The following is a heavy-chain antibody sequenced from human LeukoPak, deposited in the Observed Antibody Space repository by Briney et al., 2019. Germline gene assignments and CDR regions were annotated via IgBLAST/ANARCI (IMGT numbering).Heavy chain of an antibody. V-gene: IGHV1-69*13. CDR2: IIPIFGTA. CDR3: ARDAPHRRDGYKGAFDI. Sequence: SVKVSCKASGGTFSSYAISWVRQAPGQGLEWMGGIIPIFGTANYAQKFQGRVTITADESTSTAYMELSRLRSDDTAVYYCARDAPHRRDGYKGAFDIWGQGTMVTVSS. D-gene: IGHD5-24*01. CDR1: GGTFSSYA. J-gene: IGHJ3*02.